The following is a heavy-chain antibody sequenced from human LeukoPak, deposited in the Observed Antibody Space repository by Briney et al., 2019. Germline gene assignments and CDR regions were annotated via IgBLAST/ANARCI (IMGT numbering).Heavy chain of an antibody. Sequence: ASVKVSCKVSGYTLTELSMHWVRQAPGKGLEWMGGFDPEDGETIYAQKFQGRVTMTEDTSTDTAYMELSSLRSEDTAVYYCATDGGCSSTSCYGYYYMDVWGKGATVTVSS. CDR2: FDPEDGET. J-gene: IGHJ6*03. CDR3: ATDGGCSSTSCYGYYYMDV. D-gene: IGHD2-2*01. CDR1: GYTLTELS. V-gene: IGHV1-24*01.